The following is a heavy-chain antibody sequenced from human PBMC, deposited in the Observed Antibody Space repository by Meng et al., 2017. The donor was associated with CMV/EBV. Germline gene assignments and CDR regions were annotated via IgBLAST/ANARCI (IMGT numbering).Heavy chain of an antibody. CDR2: ISSSGGST. V-gene: IGHV3-64*02. CDR1: GFTFSTYA. J-gene: IGHJ3*01. CDR3: ARRHYSGTPCQTAFDL. D-gene: IGHD1-26*01. Sequence: GESLKISCAASGFTFSTYAMHWVRQAPGKGLEYVSAISSSGGSTYYADSVKGRFTISRDNSKNTLFLQMGSLRDEDMAVYYCARRHYSGTPCQTAFDLWGQGTMVTVSS.